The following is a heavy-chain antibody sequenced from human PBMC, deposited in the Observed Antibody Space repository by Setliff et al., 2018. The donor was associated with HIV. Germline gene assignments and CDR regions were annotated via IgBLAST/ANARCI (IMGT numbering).Heavy chain of an antibody. CDR2: VYYSGST. CDR3: ARGVARQVVIDRWFDP. CDR1: DGSTRTSSYY. D-gene: IGHD2-21*01. J-gene: IGHJ5*02. V-gene: IGHV4-39*01. Sequence: SETLSLTCTVSDGSTRTSSYYWGWIRQAPGKGLEWIGSVYYSGSTYYNPSLKSRVTISVDTSKNQFSLKLTSVTATDTAVYYCARGVARQVVIDRWFDPWGQGTPVTVSS.